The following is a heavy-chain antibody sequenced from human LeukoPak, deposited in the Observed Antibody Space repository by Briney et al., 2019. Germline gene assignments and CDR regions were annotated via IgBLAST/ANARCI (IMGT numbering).Heavy chain of an antibody. J-gene: IGHJ4*02. CDR2: INHSGST. Sequence: SETLSLTCAVYGGSFSGYYWSWIRQPPGKGLEWIGEINHSGSTNYNPSLKSRVTISVDTSKNQFSLKLSSVTAADTAAYYCARGRPLVYYYGSGSYLLDYWGQGTLVTVSS. CDR3: ARGRPLVYYYGSGSYLLDY. CDR1: GGSFSGYY. D-gene: IGHD3-10*01. V-gene: IGHV4-34*01.